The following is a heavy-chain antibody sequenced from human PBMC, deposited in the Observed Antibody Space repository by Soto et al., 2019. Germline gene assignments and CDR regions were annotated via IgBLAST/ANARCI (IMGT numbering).Heavy chain of an antibody. D-gene: IGHD7-27*01. V-gene: IGHV4-34*01. J-gene: IGHJ4*02. CDR3: ARGLTGTVDY. Sequence: QVQLQQWGAGLLKPSETLSLTCAVYGGSFSGYYWSWIRQPPGKGLEWIGEINHSGSTNYNPSLKSRVTISVDTSKTQFSLKLSSVTAADTAVYYCARGLTGTVDYWGQGTLVTVSS. CDR2: INHSGST. CDR1: GGSFSGYY.